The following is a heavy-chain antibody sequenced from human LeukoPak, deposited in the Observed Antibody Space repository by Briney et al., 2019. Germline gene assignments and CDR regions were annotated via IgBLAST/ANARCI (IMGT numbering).Heavy chain of an antibody. V-gene: IGHV3-66*01. D-gene: IGHD3-3*01. CDR3: ARSFGVVIPYGKDV. J-gene: IGHJ6*02. CDR2: IYSGGST. CDR1: GFPVSSNY. Sequence: GGSLSLSCAASGFPVSSNYMSWVRQAPGKGLEWVSVIYSGGSTYYADSVKGRFTISRDNSKNTLYLQMNSLRAEDTAVYYCARSFGVVIPYGKDVWGQGTTVTVSS.